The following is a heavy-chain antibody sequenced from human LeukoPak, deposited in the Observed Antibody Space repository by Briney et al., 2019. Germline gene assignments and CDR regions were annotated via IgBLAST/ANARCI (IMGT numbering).Heavy chain of an antibody. CDR2: ISGSSSYI. V-gene: IGHV3-21*01. J-gene: IGHJ3*02. Sequence: GGSLRLSCAASGFTFSSYWMSWVRQAPGKGLEWVSSISGSSSYINYADSVKGRFTISRDNAQNSLFLQLNSLRAEDTAVYYCARDPYSSGWYKDAFDIWGQGTMVTVSS. D-gene: IGHD6-19*01. CDR3: ARDPYSSGWYKDAFDI. CDR1: GFTFSSYW.